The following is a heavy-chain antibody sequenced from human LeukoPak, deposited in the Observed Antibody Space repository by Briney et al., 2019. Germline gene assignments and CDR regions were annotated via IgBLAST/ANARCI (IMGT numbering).Heavy chain of an antibody. CDR1: GGSISSGGYS. Sequence: PSETLSLTCAVSGGSISSGGYSWSWIRQPPGKGLEWIGYIYHSGSTYYNPSLKSRVTISVDRSKNQFSLKLSSVTAADTAVYYCARQAVAASNWFDPWGQGTLVTVSS. CDR3: ARQAVAASNWFDP. V-gene: IGHV4-30-2*01. D-gene: IGHD6-19*01. CDR2: IYHSGST. J-gene: IGHJ5*02.